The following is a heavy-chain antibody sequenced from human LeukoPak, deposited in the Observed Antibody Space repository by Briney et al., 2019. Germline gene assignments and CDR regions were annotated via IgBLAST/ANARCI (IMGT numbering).Heavy chain of an antibody. CDR1: GFIFSDYV. V-gene: IGHV3-23*01. CDR2: SGTGGRT. CDR3: AKMRGGTSVTNYFDS. Sequence: GGSLRLSCAGSGFIFSDYVMSWVRQAPGKGLEWVSASGTGGRTYYADSVKGRFTISRDNSKKTVSLQMDGLRAEDTAVYYCAKMRGGTSVTNYFDSWGQGTLVTVSS. D-gene: IGHD4-17*01. J-gene: IGHJ4*02.